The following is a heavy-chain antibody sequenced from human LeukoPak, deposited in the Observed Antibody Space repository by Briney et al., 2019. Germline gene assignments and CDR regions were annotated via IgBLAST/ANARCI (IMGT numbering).Heavy chain of an antibody. CDR1: GITFRNFE. J-gene: IGHJ4*02. CDR2: ISSSGSTI. D-gene: IGHD6-6*01. Sequence: GSLRPFCAASGITFRNFEMKLGRQAPGEGLGVVSYISSSGSTIYYADSVKGRFTISRDNAKNSLYLQMNSLRAEDTAVYYCARVRYSSSPYWGQGTLVTVSS. V-gene: IGHV3-48*03. CDR3: ARVRYSSSPY.